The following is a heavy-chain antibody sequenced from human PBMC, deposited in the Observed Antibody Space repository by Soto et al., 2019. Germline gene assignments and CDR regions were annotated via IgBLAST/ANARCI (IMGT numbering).Heavy chain of an antibody. CDR1: GGSIISSSNY. Sequence: QLQLQESGPGLVKPSETLSLTCTVSGGSIISSSNYWGWIRQPPGKGLEWIGSIYYSGYTYYNPSLKSRVTISVDTSKNQFSLKLSSVTAADTAVYYCARHNGPLYVGYYYDMDVWGQGTTVTVSS. CDR3: ARHNGPLYVGYYYDMDV. J-gene: IGHJ6*02. CDR2: IYYSGYT. V-gene: IGHV4-39*01. D-gene: IGHD3-16*01.